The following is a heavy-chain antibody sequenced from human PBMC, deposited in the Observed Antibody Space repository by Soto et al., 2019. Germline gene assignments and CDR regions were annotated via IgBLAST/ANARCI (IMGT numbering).Heavy chain of an antibody. Sequence: GGSLRLSCAASGITFSSYAMSWVRQAPGKGLEWVSAICGSGGSTYYPDSGKGRFTISRDNSKNTLYLQMNSLRAEDTAVYYWAKEYYGDYVFDYWGQGTLVTVSS. CDR3: AKEYYGDYVFDY. J-gene: IGHJ4*02. CDR2: ICGSGGST. V-gene: IGHV3-23*01. CDR1: GITFSSYA. D-gene: IGHD4-17*01.